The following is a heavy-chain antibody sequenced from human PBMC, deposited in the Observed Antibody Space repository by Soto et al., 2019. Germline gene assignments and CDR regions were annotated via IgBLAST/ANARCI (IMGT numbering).Heavy chain of an antibody. Sequence: GESLKISYKGSGYSCTSYWVGWVRQMPGKGLEWMGIIYPGDSDTRYSPSFQGQVTISADKSISTAYLQWSSLKASDTAMYYCASASSGYLRDAFDIWGQRTMVTVSS. D-gene: IGHD3-22*01. J-gene: IGHJ3*02. CDR3: ASASSGYLRDAFDI. CDR1: GYSCTSYW. V-gene: IGHV5-51*01. CDR2: IYPGDSDT.